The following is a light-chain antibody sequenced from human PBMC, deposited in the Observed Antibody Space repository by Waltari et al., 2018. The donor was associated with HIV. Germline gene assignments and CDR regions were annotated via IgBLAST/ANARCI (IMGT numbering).Light chain of an antibody. CDR2: RDN. Sequence: HSVVTPPPSASGTPGPRGPPPCSGSRTHIGSNHLFWYQQLPGTAHRFLIYRDNQRPSGVPDRFSGSKSGTSASLAISGLRSEDEGDYFCATWDDSLSGVVFGGGTKLNVL. CDR1: RTHIGSNH. J-gene: IGLJ2*01. CDR3: ATWDDSLSGVV. V-gene: IGLV1-47*01.